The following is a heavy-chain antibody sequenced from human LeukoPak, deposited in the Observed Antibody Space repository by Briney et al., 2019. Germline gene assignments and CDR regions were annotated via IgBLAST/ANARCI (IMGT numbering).Heavy chain of an antibody. CDR2: IIPILGIA. Sequence: SVKVSCKASGGTFSSYAISWVRQAPGQGLEWMGRIIPILGIANYAQKFQGRVTMTEDTSTNTAYMELTSLRSEDTAVYYCATGQTTPVLVDTLHFWGQGTLVTVSS. J-gene: IGHJ4*02. D-gene: IGHD4-17*01. V-gene: IGHV1-69*04. CDR3: ATGQTTPVLVDTLHF. CDR1: GGTFSSYA.